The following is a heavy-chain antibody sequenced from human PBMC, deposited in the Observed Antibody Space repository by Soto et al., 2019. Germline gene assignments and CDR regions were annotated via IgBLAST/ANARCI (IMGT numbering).Heavy chain of an antibody. D-gene: IGHD1-26*01. V-gene: IGHV3-30*04. CDR3: ARPIYSGSRNWFDP. J-gene: IGHJ5*02. CDR2: ISYDGINK. CDR1: GFSFSNYA. Sequence: PGGSLRLSCAASGFSFSNYAMHWVRQAPGKRLEWVAVISYDGINKYYADSVKGRFTISRDNSKNTLYLQMNSLRVEDTAVYYCARPIYSGSRNWFDPWGQGTLVTVSS.